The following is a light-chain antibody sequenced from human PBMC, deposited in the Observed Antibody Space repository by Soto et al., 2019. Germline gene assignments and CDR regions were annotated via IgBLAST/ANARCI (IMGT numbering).Light chain of an antibody. CDR2: GAS. V-gene: IGKV1-39*01. CDR3: QQFFSAVLT. Sequence: DIQLTQSPSSLSASLGASITITCRASETISTFLNWYQVQPGKAPRLLVYGASYLQVGVPVRFRGSGSGTLFTLTIDNLQREDLASYFCQQFFSAVLTFGGGTRVDI. J-gene: IGKJ4*01. CDR1: ETISTF.